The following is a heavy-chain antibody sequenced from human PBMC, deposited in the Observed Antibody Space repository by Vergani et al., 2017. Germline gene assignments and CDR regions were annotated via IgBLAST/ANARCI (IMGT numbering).Heavy chain of an antibody. CDR3: ARHPRPGVRGVIITGFDY. CDR1: GYSFTSYW. V-gene: IGHV5-51*01. CDR2: VYPHDSEV. J-gene: IGHJ4*02. Sequence: EVMLVQSGAEVKTPGESLKISCKGSGYSFTSYWIGWVRQMPGKGLEWMAIVYPHDSEVIYNPSFQGHVTISADKSINTAYLQWSSLEASDTAMYYCARHPRPGVRGVIITGFDYWGQGTLVIVSS. D-gene: IGHD3-10*01.